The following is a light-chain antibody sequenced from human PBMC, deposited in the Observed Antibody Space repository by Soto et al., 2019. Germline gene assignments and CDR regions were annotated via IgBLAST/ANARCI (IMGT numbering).Light chain of an antibody. CDR2: EAN. CDR3: SSYAGYSTSVV. Sequence: QSALTQPASVYGSPGQSITISCTGTSSDVGSYSLVSWYQQHPGKAPKLMIYEANKRPSGVSNRFSGSKSGNTASLTISGLQAEDEAEYYCSSYAGYSTSVVFGGGTKLTVL. CDR1: SSDVGSYSL. J-gene: IGLJ2*01. V-gene: IGLV2-23*01.